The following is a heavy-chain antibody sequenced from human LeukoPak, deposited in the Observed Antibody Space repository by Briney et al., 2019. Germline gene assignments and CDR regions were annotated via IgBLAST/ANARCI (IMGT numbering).Heavy chain of an antibody. CDR2: IIPIFGTA. J-gene: IGHJ4*02. Sequence: ASVKVSCKASGGTFSSYAIGWVRQAPGQGLEWMGGIIPIFGTANYAQKFQGRVTITADESTSTAYMELSSLRSEDTAVYYCATYSGNPLLFDYWGQGTLVTVSS. CDR3: ATYSGNPLLFDY. D-gene: IGHD1-26*01. CDR1: GGTFSSYA. V-gene: IGHV1-69*13.